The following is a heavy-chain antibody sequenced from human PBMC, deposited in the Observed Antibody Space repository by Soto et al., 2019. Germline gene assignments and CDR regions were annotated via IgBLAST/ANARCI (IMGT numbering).Heavy chain of an antibody. V-gene: IGHV1-69*01. Sequence: QVQLVQSGAEVKKPGSSVKVSCKASGGTFSSYSINWVRQAPGQGLEWMGEIIPIFGTANYAQKFQGRVTITADESTSTVYMELRSLRSGVTAVYCCARAGGRHSGAIVYGGQGTLVTLSS. CDR2: IIPIFGTA. CDR1: GGTFSSYS. D-gene: IGHD1-26*01. CDR3: ARAGGRHSGAIVY. J-gene: IGHJ4*02.